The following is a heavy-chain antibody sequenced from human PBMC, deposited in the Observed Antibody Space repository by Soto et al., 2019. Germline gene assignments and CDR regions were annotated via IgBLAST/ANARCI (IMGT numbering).Heavy chain of an antibody. CDR3: ARSDSSPGYVHFDY. CDR1: GGTFSSYT. Sequence: QVQLVQSGAEVKKPGSSVKVSCKASGGTFSSYTISWVRQAPGQGLEWMGRIIPILGIANYAQKFQGRVTITAHKSTSTAYMELSSLRSEDTAVYYCARSDSSPGYVHFDYWGQGTLVTVSS. D-gene: IGHD6-13*01. V-gene: IGHV1-69*02. CDR2: IIPILGIA. J-gene: IGHJ4*02.